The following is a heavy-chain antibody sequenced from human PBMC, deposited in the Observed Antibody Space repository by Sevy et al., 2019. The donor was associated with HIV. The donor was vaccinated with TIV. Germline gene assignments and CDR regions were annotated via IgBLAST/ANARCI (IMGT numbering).Heavy chain of an antibody. CDR1: GGTFSSYA. CDR3: ARDPSRDGYNYSY. V-gene: IGHV1-69*13. J-gene: IGHJ4*02. Sequence: ASVKVSCKASGGTFSSYAISWVRQAPGQGLEWMGRIIPIFGTANYAQKFQGRVTITADESTSTAYMELSSLRSEDTAVYYCARDPSRDGYNYSYWGQGTLVTVSS. D-gene: IGHD5-12*01. CDR2: IIPIFGTA.